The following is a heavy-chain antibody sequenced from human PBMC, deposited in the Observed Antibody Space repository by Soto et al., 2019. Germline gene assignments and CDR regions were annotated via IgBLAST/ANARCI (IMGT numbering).Heavy chain of an antibody. J-gene: IGHJ4*02. CDR2: INPSGGGT. V-gene: IGHV1-46*01. Sequence: ASVKVSCKASGYTFTSYYMHWVRQAPGQGLEWMGIINPSGGGTSYAQKFQGRVTMTWDTPTSTVYMELSSLRPEDTAMYYCARDSTLAYWGQGTLVTV. CDR3: ARDSTLAY. CDR1: GYTFTSYY.